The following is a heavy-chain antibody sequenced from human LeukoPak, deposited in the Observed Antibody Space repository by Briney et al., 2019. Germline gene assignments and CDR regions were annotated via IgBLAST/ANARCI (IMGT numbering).Heavy chain of an antibody. CDR3: ARLGLHGSGTYYFFDY. V-gene: IGHV1-2*06. D-gene: IGHD3-10*01. CDR2: INPSSGDT. CDR1: AYTFTDYY. J-gene: IGHJ4*02. Sequence: ASVKVSCKASAYTFTDYYVHWVRQAPGQGLEWMGRINPSSGDTNYAQNFQGRVTVTSATSISTAYMELSRLTSDDTAVYFCARLGLHGSGTYYFFDYWGQGTLVTVSS.